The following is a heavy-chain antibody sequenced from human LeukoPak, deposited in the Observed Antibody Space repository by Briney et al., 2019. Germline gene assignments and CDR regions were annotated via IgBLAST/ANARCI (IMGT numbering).Heavy chain of an antibody. CDR2: IKHDGSEK. CDR1: GFIFTNYF. V-gene: IGHV3-7*01. D-gene: IGHD3-22*01. CDR3: ASHTQIVVNDAFDI. Sequence: GGSLRLSCAASGFIFTNYFMSWVRQAPGKGLEWVASIKHDGSEKYYVDSVRGRFTISRDNSKNTLYLQMNSLRAEDTAVYYCASHTQIVVNDAFDIWGQGTMVTVSS. J-gene: IGHJ3*02.